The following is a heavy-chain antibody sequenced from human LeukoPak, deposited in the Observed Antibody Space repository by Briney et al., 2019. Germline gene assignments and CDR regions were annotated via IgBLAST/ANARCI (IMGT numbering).Heavy chain of an antibody. D-gene: IGHD7-27*01. V-gene: IGHV1-8*01. CDR1: GGTFSSHD. CDR2: MSPNSGDT. CDR3: ARGPPNWGYDY. J-gene: IGHJ4*02. Sequence: ASVKVSCKASGGTFSSHDISWVRQATGQRPEWMGWMSPNSGDTGYAQKSQDRVTMTRNTSISTAYMELSSLRSDDTAVYYCARGPPNWGYDYWGPGTLVTVSS.